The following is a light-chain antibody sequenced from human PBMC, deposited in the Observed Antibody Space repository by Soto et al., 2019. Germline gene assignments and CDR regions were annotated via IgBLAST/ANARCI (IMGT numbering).Light chain of an antibody. CDR1: QSVISNY. CDR2: GAS. V-gene: IGKV3-20*01. CDR3: QQYGSSPFT. Sequence: EIVLTQSPGTLSLSPGERATLSCRASQSVISNYLAWYQQKPGQSPRLLIYGASRRATGIPDRFSGSGSGTDFTLTISRLEPEDFAMFYCQQYGSSPFTFGPGTKVDIK. J-gene: IGKJ3*01.